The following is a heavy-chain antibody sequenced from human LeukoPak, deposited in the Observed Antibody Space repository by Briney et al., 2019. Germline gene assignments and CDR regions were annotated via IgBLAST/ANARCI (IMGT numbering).Heavy chain of an antibody. CDR3: AKDFGGSGRYSYYYYGMDV. D-gene: IGHD6-19*01. CDR2: ISYDGSNK. CDR1: GFTFSSYG. V-gene: IGHV3-30*18. Sequence: GRSLRLSCAASGFTFSSYGMHWVRQAPGKGLEWVAVISYDGSNKYYADSVKGRFTISRDNSKNTLYLQMNSLRAEDTAVYYCAKDFGGSGRYSYYYYGMDVWGQGTTVTVSS. J-gene: IGHJ6*02.